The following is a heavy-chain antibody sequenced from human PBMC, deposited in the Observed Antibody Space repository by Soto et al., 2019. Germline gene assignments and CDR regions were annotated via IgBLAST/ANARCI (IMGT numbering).Heavy chain of an antibody. CDR2: FYHSGST. D-gene: IGHD3-10*01. J-gene: IGHJ4*02. V-gene: IGHV4-38-2*01. Sequence: LETLSLTCAVSGHSISSGYYWGWIRQPPGKALEWIGSFYHSGSTYYNPSLKSRVTISVDTSKNQFSLKLSSVTAADTAVYYCARGEYYGSGNYFDYWGQGTLVTVSS. CDR3: ARGEYYGSGNYFDY. CDR1: GHSISSGYY.